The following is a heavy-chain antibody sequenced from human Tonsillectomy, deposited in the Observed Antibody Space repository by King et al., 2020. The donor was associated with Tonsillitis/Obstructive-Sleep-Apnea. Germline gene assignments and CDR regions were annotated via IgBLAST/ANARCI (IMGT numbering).Heavy chain of an antibody. CDR1: GFTFSGYA. Sequence: QLVQSRGGVVQPGRSLRLSCAASGFTFSGYAMHWVRQAPGKGLEWVAVISYDGSNKYYADSVKGRFTISRDNSKNTLYLQMNSLRAEDTAVYYCARAMTTMSTDYYYGMDVWGQGTTVTVSS. J-gene: IGHJ6*02. V-gene: IGHV3-30*04. D-gene: IGHD4-17*01. CDR2: ISYDGSNK. CDR3: ARAMTTMSTDYYYGMDV.